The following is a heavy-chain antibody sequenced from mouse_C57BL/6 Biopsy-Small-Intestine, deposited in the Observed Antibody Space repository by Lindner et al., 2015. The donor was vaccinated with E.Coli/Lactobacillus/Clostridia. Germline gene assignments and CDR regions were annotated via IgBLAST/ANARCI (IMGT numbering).Heavy chain of an antibody. CDR2: LNPSSSGT. Sequence: SVKVSCKASDYSLTNSYVYWVREAPGQGLEWMGTLNPSSSGTINAQKFQGRVTLTMDTSTTTLYMELTNLKIADTAVYYCAGGPKAPASPAYYNYYYMDVWGQGTTVTVSS. CDR1: DYSLTNSY. J-gene: IGHJ1*01. CDR3: AGGPKAPASPAYYNYYYMDV. D-gene: IGHD1-1*01. V-gene: IGHV1-53*01.